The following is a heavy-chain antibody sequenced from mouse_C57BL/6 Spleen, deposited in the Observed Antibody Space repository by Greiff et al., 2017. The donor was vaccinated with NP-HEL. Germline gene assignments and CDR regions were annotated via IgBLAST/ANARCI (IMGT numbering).Heavy chain of an antibody. D-gene: IGHD1-1*01. CDR3: ARSGRTDFDY. J-gene: IGHJ2*01. CDR2: IRNKANGYTT. CDR1: GFTFTDYY. Sequence: EVQGVESGGGLVQPGGSLSLSCAASGFTFTDYYMSWVRQPPGKALEWLGFIRNKANGYTTEYSAYVKGRFTIYRDNSQSIIYLQMNALRAEDSATYYCARSGRTDFDYWGQGTTLTVSS. V-gene: IGHV7-3*01.